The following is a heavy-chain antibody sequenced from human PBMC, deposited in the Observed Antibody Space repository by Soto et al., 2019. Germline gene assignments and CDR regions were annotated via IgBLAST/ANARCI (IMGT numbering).Heavy chain of an antibody. D-gene: IGHD2-8*02. CDR3: VTMAAGGIYSFDC. V-gene: IGHV3-11*06. CDR1: GFTFCDYY. Sequence: GGSMRLSCAASGFTFCDYYMSWIRQAPGKGLEWVSYISSSSTYTNYADSVKGRFTISRDNAKNSLHLQMNSLRAEDTAVYYCVTMAAGGIYSFDCWGQGTLVTVSS. J-gene: IGHJ4*02. CDR2: ISSSSTYT.